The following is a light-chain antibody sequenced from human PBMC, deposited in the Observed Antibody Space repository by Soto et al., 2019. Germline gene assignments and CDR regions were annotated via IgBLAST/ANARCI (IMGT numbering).Light chain of an antibody. V-gene: IGKV3-20*01. Sequence: EIVLTQSPGTLSLSPGEGATLSCRASQSVSSNSLAWYHQKPGQPPRLLIYGASSRATGIPDRFYGSGSGTDFTLTISRLEPDDFAVYYCQQYDNSITFGQGTRLEIE. CDR3: QQYDNSIT. J-gene: IGKJ5*01. CDR2: GAS. CDR1: QSVSSNS.